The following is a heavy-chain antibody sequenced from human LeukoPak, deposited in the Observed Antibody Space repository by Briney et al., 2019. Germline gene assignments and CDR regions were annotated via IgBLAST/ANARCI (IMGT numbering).Heavy chain of an antibody. CDR3: AREDSGTYPLDY. J-gene: IGHJ4*02. Sequence: SETLSLTCAVYGGSFSGYYWSWIRQPPGKGLEWIWEINHSGSTNYNPSLKSRVTISVDTSKNQFSLKLSSVTAADTAVYYCAREDSGTYPLDYWGQGTLVTVSS. V-gene: IGHV4-34*01. CDR2: INHSGST. D-gene: IGHD2-21*01. CDR1: GGSFSGYY.